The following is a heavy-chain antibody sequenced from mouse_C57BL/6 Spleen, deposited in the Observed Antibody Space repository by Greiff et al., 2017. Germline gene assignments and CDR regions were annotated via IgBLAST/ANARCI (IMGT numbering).Heavy chain of an antibody. D-gene: IGHD4-1*01. Sequence: QVQLQQPGAELVMPGASVKLSCKASGYTFTSYWMHWVKQRPGQGLEWIGEIDPSVSYTNYTQKFKGKSTLTVDKSSSTAYMQLSSLTSEDSAVYYCARGLGRFFDYWGQGTTLTVSA. CDR1: GYTFTSYW. CDR2: IDPSVSYT. V-gene: IGHV1-69*01. J-gene: IGHJ2*01. CDR3: ARGLGRFFDY.